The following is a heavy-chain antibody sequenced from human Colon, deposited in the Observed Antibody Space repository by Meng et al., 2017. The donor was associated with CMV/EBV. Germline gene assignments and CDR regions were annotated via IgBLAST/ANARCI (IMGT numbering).Heavy chain of an antibody. V-gene: IGHV1-2*02. CDR3: AREGGRECTGNVCYIGAIWFDP. CDR1: GGTFSSYA. Sequence: ASVKVSCKTSGGTFSSYAVSWVRQAPGQGLEWMGWINPKSGGISFEEKFQGRLTMTRDTSSSTVYMELASLRSDDTAMYYCAREGGRECTGNVCYIGAIWFDPWGQGTQVTVSS. D-gene: IGHD2-8*02. CDR2: INPKSGGI. J-gene: IGHJ5*02.